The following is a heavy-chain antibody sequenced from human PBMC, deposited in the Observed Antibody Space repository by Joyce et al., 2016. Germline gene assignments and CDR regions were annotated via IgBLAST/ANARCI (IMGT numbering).Heavy chain of an antibody. D-gene: IGHD3-22*01. CDR3: ARDIHYYNSSGYYWGAFDI. J-gene: IGHJ3*02. CDR2: ISAHHGNT. V-gene: IGHV1-18*01. Sequence: QVQLVQSGSEVKKPGASVEVSCKASGYIFTTYGISWVRQASGQGFEWMGWISAHHGNTKYAQKFQGRVTMTIDTSTSTAYMELESLRSDDTAVYYCARDIHYYNSSGYYWGAFDIWGQGTMVAVSS. CDR1: GYIFTTYG.